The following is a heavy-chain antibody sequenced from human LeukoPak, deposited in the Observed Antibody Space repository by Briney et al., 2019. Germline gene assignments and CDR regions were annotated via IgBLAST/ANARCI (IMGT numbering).Heavy chain of an antibody. V-gene: IGHV4-59*01. CDR3: ARSYSGYDSNAFDI. J-gene: IGHJ3*02. CDR1: GGSISRNY. D-gene: IGHD5-12*01. Sequence: SETLSLTCTVSGGSISRNYWSWIRQPPGKGLEWIGYIYYSGSTNYNPSLKSRVTISEDSAKNQFSLKLSSLTGADTAVYYCARSYSGYDSNAFDIWGQGTTVTVSS. CDR2: IYYSGST.